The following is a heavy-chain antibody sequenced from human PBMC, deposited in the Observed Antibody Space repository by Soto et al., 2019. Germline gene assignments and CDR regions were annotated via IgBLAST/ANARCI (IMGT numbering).Heavy chain of an antibody. J-gene: IGHJ4*02. CDR1: GFTVSSYG. Sequence: GGSLRLSCAASGFTVSSYGMHWVRQAPGKGLEWVAVIWYDGSNKYYADSVKGRFTISRDNSKNTLYLQMNSLRAEDTAVYYCAKDCASGGSCYRSYWGQGTLVTVSS. V-gene: IGHV3-33*06. D-gene: IGHD2-15*01. CDR3: AKDCASGGSCYRSY. CDR2: IWYDGSNK.